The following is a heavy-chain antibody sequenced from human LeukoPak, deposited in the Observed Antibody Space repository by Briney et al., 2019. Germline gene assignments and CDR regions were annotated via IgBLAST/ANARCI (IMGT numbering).Heavy chain of an antibody. CDR2: INWNGGST. CDR3: ATLLPLGARDY. V-gene: IGHV3-20*04. D-gene: IGHD1-26*01. Sequence: GGSLRLSCAASGFTFDDYGMSWVRQAPGKGLELVSGINWNGGSTGYADSVKGRFTISRDNAKNSLYLQMNSLRAEDTALYYCATLLPLGARDYWGQGTLVTVSS. CDR1: GFTFDDYG. J-gene: IGHJ4*02.